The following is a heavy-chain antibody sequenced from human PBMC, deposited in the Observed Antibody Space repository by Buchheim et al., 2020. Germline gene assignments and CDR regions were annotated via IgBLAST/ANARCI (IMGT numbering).Heavy chain of an antibody. J-gene: IGHJ4*02. CDR2: ISAYNGNT. CDR3: GRDYYGPGSYWGFDC. D-gene: IGHD3-10*01. V-gene: IGHV1-18*04. CDR1: GYTFGSYG. Sequence: QVQLVQSGAEVKEPGASVKVSCKASGYTFGSYGISWVRQAPGQGLEWMGWISAYNGNTHYAQKVQGRVTMTTDTSTSTAYLELRSLRSDDTAVYFCGRDYYGPGSYWGFDCWGQGAL.